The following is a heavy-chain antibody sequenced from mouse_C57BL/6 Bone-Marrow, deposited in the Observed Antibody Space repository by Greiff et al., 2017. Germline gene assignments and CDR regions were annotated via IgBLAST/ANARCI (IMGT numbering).Heavy chain of an antibody. J-gene: IGHJ1*03. V-gene: IGHV1-53*01. CDR3: ARLEFDGSSGDWYFDV. CDR2: INPSNGGT. D-gene: IGHD1-1*01. Sequence: QVQLQQPGTELVKPGASVKLSCKASGYTFTSYWMHWVKQRPGQGLEWIGNINPSNGGTNYNEKFKSKATLTVDKSSSTAYMQLSSLTSEDSAVYFCARLEFDGSSGDWYFDVWGTGTTVTGSS. CDR1: GYTFTSYW.